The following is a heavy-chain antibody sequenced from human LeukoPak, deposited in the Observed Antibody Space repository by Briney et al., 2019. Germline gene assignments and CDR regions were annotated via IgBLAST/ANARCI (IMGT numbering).Heavy chain of an antibody. CDR2: FKSKTDGGTT. CDR3: TTPRFVNYYYGSGSYRDY. V-gene: IGHV3-15*01. J-gene: IGHJ4*02. Sequence: GGSLRLSCAASGFTFSNAWMSWVRQAPGKGLEWVGRFKSKTDGGTTDYAAPVKGRFTISRDDSKNTLYLQMNSLKTEDTAVYYCTTPRFVNYYYGSGSYRDYWGQGTLVTVSS. CDR1: GFTFSNAW. D-gene: IGHD3-10*01.